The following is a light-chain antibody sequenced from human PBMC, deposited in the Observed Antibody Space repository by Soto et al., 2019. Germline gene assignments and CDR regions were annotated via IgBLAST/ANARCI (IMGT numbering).Light chain of an antibody. CDR1: KCIRPS. V-gene: IGKV1-39*01. CDR3: QKSYSCRRT. J-gene: IGKJ1*01. CDR2: AES. Sequence: TSSPSPLSVFVANRVSLHCRASKCIRPSLNWYKKKKGKEXKXXXYAESSLKSGVQSRLSGSGSGNDFNLNISRMPPEDFDTYYCQKSYSCRRTFGDRGKVDI.